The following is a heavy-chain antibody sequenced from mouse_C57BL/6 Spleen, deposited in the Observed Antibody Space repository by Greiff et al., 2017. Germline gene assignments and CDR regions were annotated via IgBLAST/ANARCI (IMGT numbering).Heavy chain of an antibody. CDR3: ARQGDYEAY. D-gene: IGHD2-4*01. CDR2: ISNGGGST. J-gene: IGHJ3*01. CDR1: GFTFSDYY. Sequence: EVKLQESGGGLVQPGGSLKLSCAASGFTFSDYYMYWVRQTPEKRLEWVAYISNGGGSTYYPDTVKGRFTISRDNAKNTLYLQMSRLKSEDTAMYYCARQGDYEAYWGQGTLVTVSA. V-gene: IGHV5-12*01.